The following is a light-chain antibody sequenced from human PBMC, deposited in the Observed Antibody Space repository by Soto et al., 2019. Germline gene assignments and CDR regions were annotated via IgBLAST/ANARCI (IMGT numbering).Light chain of an antibody. CDR1: PNDIGTYNY. CDR2: DVN. V-gene: IGLV2-14*01. Sequence: SALTQPASVSGSPGQSITVSCTGTPNDIGTYNYVSWHQQHPGKAPKIIIYDVNNRPSGVSSRFSGSKSGNTASLTISGLQAEDEADYYCCSFSTSGTHVFGTGTKVTVL. CDR3: CSFSTSGTHV. J-gene: IGLJ1*01.